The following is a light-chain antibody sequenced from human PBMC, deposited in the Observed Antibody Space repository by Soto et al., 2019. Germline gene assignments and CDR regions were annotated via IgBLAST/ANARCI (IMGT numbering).Light chain of an antibody. Sequence: DIQMTQSPSSLSASVGDRFTITCRASQSISSYLNWYQQKPGKAPKLLIYAASSLQSGVPSRFIGSGSGTDFTLTISSLQPEDFATYYCQQYKYYSTFGQGTRLEIK. CDR3: QQYKYYST. V-gene: IGKV1-39*01. CDR2: AAS. J-gene: IGKJ5*01. CDR1: QSISSY.